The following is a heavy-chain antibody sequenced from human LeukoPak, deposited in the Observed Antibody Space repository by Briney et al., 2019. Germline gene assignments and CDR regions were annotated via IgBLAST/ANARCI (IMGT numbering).Heavy chain of an antibody. CDR2: TYYSGST. CDR1: GGSISSSSYY. J-gene: IGHJ5*02. CDR3: AREKDGQSEGPDP. Sequence: SETLSLTCTVSGGSISSSSYYWGWIRQPPGKGLEWIGSTYYSGSTYYNPSLKSRVTISVDTSKNQFSLKLSSVTAADTAVYYCAREKDGQSEGPDPWGQGTLVTVSS. V-gene: IGHV4-39*07.